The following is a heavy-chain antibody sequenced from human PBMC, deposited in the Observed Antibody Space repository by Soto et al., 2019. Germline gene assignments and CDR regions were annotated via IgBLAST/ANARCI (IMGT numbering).Heavy chain of an antibody. J-gene: IGHJ4*02. V-gene: IGHV3-11*01. CDR1: GFTFSDYY. CDR2: ISSSGSTI. CDR3: AKDGAVYSSSSFGLFDY. D-gene: IGHD6-6*01. Sequence: GGSLRLSCAASGFTFSDYYMSWIRQAPGKGLEWVSYISSSGSTIYYADSVKGRFTISSDNAKNSLYLQMNSLRAEDTAVYYCAKDGAVYSSSSFGLFDYWGQGTLVTVSS.